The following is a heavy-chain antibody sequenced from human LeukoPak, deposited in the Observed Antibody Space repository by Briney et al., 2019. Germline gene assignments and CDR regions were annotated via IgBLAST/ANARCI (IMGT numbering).Heavy chain of an antibody. CDR3: ARVNDYYGSHFDY. J-gene: IGHJ4*02. CDR2: IYSGGST. D-gene: IGHD3-22*01. CDR1: GFTVISNY. V-gene: IGHV3-66*01. Sequence: PGGSLRLSCAASGFTVISNYMRGVRQAPGKGLERVSVIYSGGSTNYADSVRGRFTISRDTSKNTLYLQMNSLRGEDTAVYYCARVNDYYGSHFDYWGQGTLVTVSS.